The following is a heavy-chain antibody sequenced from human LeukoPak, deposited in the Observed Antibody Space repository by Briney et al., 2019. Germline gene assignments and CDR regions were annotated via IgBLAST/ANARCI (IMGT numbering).Heavy chain of an antibody. CDR1: GYSISSGYY. D-gene: IGHD1-26*01. V-gene: IGHV4-38-2*02. CDR3: AGDESGGATHFDY. J-gene: IGHJ4*02. CDR2: IYHSGST. Sequence: SETLSLTCTVSGYSISSGYYWGWIRQPPGKGLEWIGSIYHSGSTYYNPSLKSRVTISVDTSKNQFSLKLSSVTAADTAVYYCAGDESGGATHFDYWGQGTLVTVSS.